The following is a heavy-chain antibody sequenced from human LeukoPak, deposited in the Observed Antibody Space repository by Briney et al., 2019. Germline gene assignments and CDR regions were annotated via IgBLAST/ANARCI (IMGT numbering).Heavy chain of an antibody. CDR2: IYTSGST. J-gene: IGHJ6*03. D-gene: IGHD3-3*01. CDR1: GASINNYY. V-gene: IGHV4-4*07. Sequence: SETLSLTCTVSGASINNYYWSWIRQPAGKGLEWIGRIYTSGSTNYKPSLKSRVTISVDTSKNQFSLKLSSVTAADTAVYYCARKGVDFWSGYYNVVRTSNVYYMDVWGKGTTVTVSS. CDR3: ARKGVDFWSGYYNVVRTSNVYYMDV.